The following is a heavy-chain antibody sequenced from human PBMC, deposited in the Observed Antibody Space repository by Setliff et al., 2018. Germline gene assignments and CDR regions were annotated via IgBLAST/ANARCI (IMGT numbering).Heavy chain of an antibody. CDR2: IYTSGST. Sequence: PSETLSLTCTVSGGSISSYYWSWIRQPPGKGLEWIGHIYTSGSTNYNPSLKSRVTISVDTSKNQLSLKLSSVTAADAAVYYCASSPNYDYVWGSYRLDYWGQGTLVTVSS. CDR1: GGSISSYY. V-gene: IGHV4-4*08. CDR3: ASSPNYDYVWGSYRLDY. D-gene: IGHD3-16*02. J-gene: IGHJ4*02.